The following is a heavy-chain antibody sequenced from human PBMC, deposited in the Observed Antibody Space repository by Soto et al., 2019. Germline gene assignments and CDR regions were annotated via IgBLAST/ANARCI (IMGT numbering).Heavy chain of an antibody. V-gene: IGHV4-34*01. Sequence: QVQLHQWGAGLLKPSETLSLTCGVYNGSFMGYYWTWVRQPPGKGLEWIGESNHFGSPNYTPSLKSRVDISIDTSKHQFALSLRSLTAADTAVYYCASLNGGRFLDKGAYWGQGILVTVSS. CDR1: NGSFMGYY. D-gene: IGHD3-3*01. J-gene: IGHJ4*02. CDR3: ASLNGGRFLDKGAY. CDR2: SNHFGSP.